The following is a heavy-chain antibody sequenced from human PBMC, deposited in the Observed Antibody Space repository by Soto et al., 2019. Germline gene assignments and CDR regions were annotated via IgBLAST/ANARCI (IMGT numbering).Heavy chain of an antibody. CDR1: GYSISSGYY. CDR3: ASKRGNYLEY. D-gene: IGHD3-16*01. CDR2: IYHSGST. Sequence: SATLSLTCAVAGYSISSGYYWGWIRQPPGKGLEWIGSIYHSGSTYYNPSLKSRVTISVDTSKNQFSLKLSSVTAADTAVYYCASKRGNYLEYWGRGALVTVSS. V-gene: IGHV4-38-2*01. J-gene: IGHJ4*02.